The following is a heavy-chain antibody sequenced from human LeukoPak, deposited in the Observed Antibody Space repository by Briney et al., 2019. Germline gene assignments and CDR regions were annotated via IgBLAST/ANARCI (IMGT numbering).Heavy chain of an antibody. J-gene: IGHJ4*02. CDR3: ARDYSDSSASATFDS. D-gene: IGHD3-22*01. CDR1: GFTWSTYT. CDR2: IASDTTYM. Sequence: GGSLRLSCGASGFTWSTYTVNWVRQAPGKGLEWVSSIASDTTYMKYADSVKGRFSVSRDNAKNSVFLEMKSLRADDTAVYFCARDYSDSSASATFDSWGRGTLVTVSS. V-gene: IGHV3-21*06.